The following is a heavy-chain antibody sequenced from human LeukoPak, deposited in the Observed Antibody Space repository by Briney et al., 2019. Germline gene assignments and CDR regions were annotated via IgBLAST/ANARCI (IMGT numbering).Heavy chain of an antibody. CDR1: GFTFSSYW. Sequence: GGSLRLSCAASGFTFSSYWMSWVRQAPGKGLEWVANIKQDGSEKYYVDSVKGRFTISRDNAKNSLYLQMNSLRAEDTAVYYCARETEWELPNWFDPWGQGTLVTVSS. J-gene: IGHJ5*02. V-gene: IGHV3-7*01. CDR3: ARETEWELPNWFDP. CDR2: IKQDGSEK. D-gene: IGHD1-26*01.